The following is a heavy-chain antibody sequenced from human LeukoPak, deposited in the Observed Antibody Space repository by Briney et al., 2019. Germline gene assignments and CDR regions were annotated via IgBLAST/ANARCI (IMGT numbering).Heavy chain of an antibody. J-gene: IGHJ4*02. CDR2: IHPNSGDT. V-gene: IGHV1-2*02. Sequence: ASVKVSCKASGYTFTGFYVHWVRQAPGQGLEWMGWIHPNSGDTNSAQMFQGRVTMTRHTSISTVYMELNSLRSDDTAVYYCARGGLRGYIYGGDYWGQGTLVTVSS. CDR1: GYTFTGFY. D-gene: IGHD5-18*01. CDR3: ARGGLRGYIYGGDY.